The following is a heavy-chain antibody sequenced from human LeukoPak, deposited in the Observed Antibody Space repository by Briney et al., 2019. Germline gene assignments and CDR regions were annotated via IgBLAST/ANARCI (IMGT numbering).Heavy chain of an antibody. Sequence: GGSLRLSCAASGFSFSNHAITWVRQAPGNGLEWVSGISGSGGATYYADSTKGRFTLSRDNAKSTLYLQMNSLRADDTAMYYCAKGGQWLVRGICYNWGRGTLVTVSS. CDR1: GFSFSNHA. CDR2: ISGSGGAT. CDR3: AKGGQWLVRGICYN. D-gene: IGHD6-19*01. J-gene: IGHJ4*02. V-gene: IGHV3-23*01.